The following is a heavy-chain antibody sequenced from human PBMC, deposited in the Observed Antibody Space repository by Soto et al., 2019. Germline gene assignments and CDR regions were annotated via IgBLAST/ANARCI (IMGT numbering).Heavy chain of an antibody. CDR2: ISVSGGGT. CDR1: GFTFSSYA. D-gene: IGHD3-16*01. Sequence: EEQLLESGGGLVQPGGSLRLSCAASGFTFSSYAMSWVRQAPGKGLEWVSAISVSGGGTYYADSVKGRSTISRDNSKNTLYLQMSSPGAEDTAVYYCAVPLRNWGQGTLVTVSS. V-gene: IGHV3-23*01. J-gene: IGHJ4*02. CDR3: AVPLRN.